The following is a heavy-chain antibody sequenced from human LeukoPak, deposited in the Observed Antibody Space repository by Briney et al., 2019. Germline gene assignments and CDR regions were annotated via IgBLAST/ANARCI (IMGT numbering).Heavy chain of an antibody. CDR2: IYYSGST. J-gene: IGHJ6*02. V-gene: IGHV4-61*01. D-gene: IGHD3-3*01. Sequence: SETLSLSCTVCGGSVSSGSYYWSWIRQPPGKGLKWIGYIYYSGSTNYNPSLKSRVTISVDTSKNQFSLKLSSVTAADTAVYYCARDSITIFGVVSVYYYGMDVWGQGTTVTVSS. CDR1: GGSVSSGSYY. CDR3: ARDSITIFGVVSVYYYGMDV.